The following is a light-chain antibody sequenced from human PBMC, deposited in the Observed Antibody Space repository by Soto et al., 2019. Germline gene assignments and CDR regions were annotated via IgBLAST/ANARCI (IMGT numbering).Light chain of an antibody. V-gene: IGKV1-6*01. CDR3: LQDYNYPRT. CDR1: QGIRND. J-gene: IGKJ1*01. Sequence: AIQMTQSPSSLSASVGDRVTITCRASQGIRNDLGWYQQKPGKAPKLRSYAASSLQRGGPSRVSGSGSGTDFTLTISSLQPEDFATYYCLQDYNYPRTFGQGTKVDIK. CDR2: AAS.